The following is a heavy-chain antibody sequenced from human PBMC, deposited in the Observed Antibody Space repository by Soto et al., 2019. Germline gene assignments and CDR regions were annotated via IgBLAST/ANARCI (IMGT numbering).Heavy chain of an antibody. Sequence: EVQLVESGGGLVQPGGSLKLSCAASGFTFSGSAMHWVRQASGQGLEWVGRIRSKANNYATEYAASVEGRFTISRDESKNTAHLQMNSLKTKDTAVYYCASDTSRVYYGLDVWGLGTTVTVS. CDR1: GFTFSGSA. V-gene: IGHV3-73*02. D-gene: IGHD5-18*01. J-gene: IGHJ6*02. CDR3: ASDTSRVYYGLDV. CDR2: IRSKANNYAT.